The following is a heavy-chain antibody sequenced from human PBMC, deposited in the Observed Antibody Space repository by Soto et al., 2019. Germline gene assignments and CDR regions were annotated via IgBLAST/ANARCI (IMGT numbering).Heavy chain of an antibody. CDR2: INPHNVGGT. Sequence: ASVKVSCKASGYTFSAYYIHWVRQAPGQGLEWMGWINPHNVGGTEYAQKFQGRVTMTRDTSITTAYMELSSLRSDDTAVYYCARGSLGGGSCFGLDVWGQGTTVTVSS. D-gene: IGHD2-15*01. CDR3: ARGSLGGGSCFGLDV. J-gene: IGHJ6*02. CDR1: GYTFSAYY. V-gene: IGHV1-2*02.